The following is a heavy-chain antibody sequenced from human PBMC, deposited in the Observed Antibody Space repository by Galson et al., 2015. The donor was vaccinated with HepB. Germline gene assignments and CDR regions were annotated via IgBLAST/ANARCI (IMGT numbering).Heavy chain of an antibody. Sequence: ETLSLTCTVSGASLWSSDYYWGWVRQPPGKGLEWIRNVYYRGDTYYNPSLKSQVTMSVETSRNQFSLRMRSVTAADTAVYYCARVNRQYDSWFDPWGQGTLVIVSA. V-gene: IGHV4-39*01. J-gene: IGHJ5*02. CDR2: VYYRGDT. CDR1: GASLWSSDYY. CDR3: ARVNRQYDSWFDP. D-gene: IGHD3-16*01.